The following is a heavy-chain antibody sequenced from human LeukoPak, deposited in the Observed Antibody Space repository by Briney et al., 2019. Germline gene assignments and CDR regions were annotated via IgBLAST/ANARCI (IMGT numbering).Heavy chain of an antibody. V-gene: IGHV3-9*01. CDR2: ITWNSGTI. D-gene: IGHD6-19*01. CDR3: ARVRSSGGYPFDY. J-gene: IGHJ4*02. CDR1: GFTFDDYA. Sequence: GGSLRLSCVASGFTFDDYAMHWVRQAPGKGLEWISGITWNSGTIGYADSVKGRFTISRDNAKNSLYLQMNSLRAEDTAVYYCARVRSSGGYPFDYWGQGTLVTVSS.